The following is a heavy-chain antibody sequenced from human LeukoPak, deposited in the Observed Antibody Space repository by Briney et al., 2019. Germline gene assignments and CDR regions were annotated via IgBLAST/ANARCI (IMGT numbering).Heavy chain of an antibody. D-gene: IGHD5-18*01. CDR2: ISGSGGST. CDR3: AKDGHSLSVGY. V-gene: IGHV3-23*01. CDR1: GFTFSTYA. J-gene: IGHJ4*02. Sequence: QTGGSLRLSCAASGFTFSTYAMSWVRQAPGKGLEWVSSISGSGGSTYYADSVKGRFTISRDNSKNTLYLQMNSLRAEDTAVYYCAKDGHSLSVGYWGQGTLVTVSS.